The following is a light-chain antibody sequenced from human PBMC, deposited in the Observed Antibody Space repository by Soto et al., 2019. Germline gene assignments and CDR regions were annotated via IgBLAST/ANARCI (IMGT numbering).Light chain of an antibody. V-gene: IGKV1-5*01. Sequence: DIQMTQSPSTLSASVGDRVTITCRASQSISSWLAWYQEKPWEVHKSLIDEAPSLESGVPSRSSCSGSGTEFTLTICILQPDDFATDGSQQYNSDSGTFWQGT. CDR3: QQYNSDSGT. J-gene: IGKJ1*01. CDR2: EAP. CDR1: QSISSW.